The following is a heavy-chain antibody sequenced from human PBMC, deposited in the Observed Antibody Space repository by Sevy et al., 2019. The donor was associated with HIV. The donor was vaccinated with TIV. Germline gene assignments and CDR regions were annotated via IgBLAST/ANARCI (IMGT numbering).Heavy chain of an antibody. D-gene: IGHD2-21*02. V-gene: IGHV3-30-3*01. Sequence: GGSLRLSCAASGFTFSSYAMHWVRQAPGKGQEWVAVISYDGSNKYYADSVKGRFTISRDNSKNTLYLQMNSLRAEDTAVYYCAREAVYCGGDCYSDAFDIWGQGTMVTVSS. CDR3: AREAVYCGGDCYSDAFDI. CDR1: GFTFSSYA. J-gene: IGHJ3*02. CDR2: ISYDGSNK.